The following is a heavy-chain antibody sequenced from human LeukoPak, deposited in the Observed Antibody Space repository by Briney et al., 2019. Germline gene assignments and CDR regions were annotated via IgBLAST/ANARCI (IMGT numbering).Heavy chain of an antibody. CDR2: ISGYNGNT. D-gene: IGHD3-22*01. CDR1: GYTFTSYG. J-gene: IGHJ4*02. V-gene: IGHV1-18*01. CDR3: ARGGWYYYESSGYYLIDN. Sequence: GASVKVSCKASGYTFTSYGISWVRQAPGQGLEWMGWISGYNGNTKYAQKFQARLTLTTDTSTSTAYMELWSLRSDDTALYYCARGGWYYYESSGYYLIDNWGQGTLVTVSS.